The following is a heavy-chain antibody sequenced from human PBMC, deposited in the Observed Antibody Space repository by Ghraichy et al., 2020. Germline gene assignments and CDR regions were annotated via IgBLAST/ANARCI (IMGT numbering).Heavy chain of an antibody. J-gene: IGHJ3*01. CDR2: IYHKRSP. V-gene: IGHV4-38-2*01. CDR1: GYSISTGYY. D-gene: IGHD4-17*01. CDR3: SRSYWYYGPFDV. Sequence: SETLSLTCGVSGYSISTGYYWGWIRQPPGKGLEWIGNIYHKRSPYYNPSLKSRLTISVDTSRNELSLKLSSLTAADTAMYYCSRSYWYYGPFDVGGQGTMVTVSS.